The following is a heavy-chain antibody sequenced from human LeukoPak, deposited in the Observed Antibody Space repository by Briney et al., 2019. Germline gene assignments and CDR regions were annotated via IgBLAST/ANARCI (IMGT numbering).Heavy chain of an antibody. D-gene: IGHD5-12*01. CDR3: ARGSGGYDHYFDY. V-gene: IGHV4-59*06. CDR2: IYYSGST. J-gene: IGHJ4*02. CDR1: GGSISSYY. Sequence: PSETLSLTCTVSGGSISSYYWSWMRQHPGKGLEWIGYIYYSGSTYYNPSLKSRVTISVDTSKNQFSLKLSSVTAADTAVYYCARGSGGYDHYFDYWGQGTLVTVSS.